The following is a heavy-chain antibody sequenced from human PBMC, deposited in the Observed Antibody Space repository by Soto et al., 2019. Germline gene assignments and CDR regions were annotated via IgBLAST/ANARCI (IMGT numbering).Heavy chain of an antibody. Sequence: QVHLVESGGGLVKPGGSLRLSCAASEFIFSDYYMTWIRQAPGRGLEWVSGISESGSHTNYADSVRGRFTISRDNAKNSVFLDMNSLRAEDTAVYYCARSFSADYSSYPYYYYGMHVWGQGTTVTVSS. CDR2: ISESGSHT. D-gene: IGHD4-4*01. CDR1: EFIFSDYY. CDR3: ARSFSADYSSYPYYYYGMHV. V-gene: IGHV3-11*06. J-gene: IGHJ6*02.